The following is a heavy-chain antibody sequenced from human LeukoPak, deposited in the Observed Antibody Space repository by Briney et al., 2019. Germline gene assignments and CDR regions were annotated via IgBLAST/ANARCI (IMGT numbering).Heavy chain of an antibody. CDR2: IHYTGTT. D-gene: IGHD6-13*01. CDR1: GGSISGYF. J-gene: IGHJ4*02. Sequence: SEXLSLTXXVSGGSISGYFWSWIRQPPGEGLEWIGFIHYTGTTNYNPSLRSRLTISVDTSKDQFSLKLSFVTAADTAMYYCARYGPAADHFDYWAREPWSPSPQ. CDR3: ARYGPAADHFDY. V-gene: IGHV4-59*01.